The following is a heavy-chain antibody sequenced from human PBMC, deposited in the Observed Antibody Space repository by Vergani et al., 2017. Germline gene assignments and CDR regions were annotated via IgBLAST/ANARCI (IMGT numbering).Heavy chain of an antibody. D-gene: IGHD3-3*01. V-gene: IGHV3-48*01. J-gene: IGHJ6*04. Sequence: EVQLVESGGGLVQPGGSLRLSCAASGFIFSSYSMNWVRQAPGKGLEWVSYISTSSSTIYYADSVKGRFTISRDNAKNSLYLQMNSLRAEDTAVYYCAKTPPLYDSMDVWGKGTTVTVSS. CDR3: AKTPPLYDSMDV. CDR1: GFIFSSYS. CDR2: ISTSSSTI.